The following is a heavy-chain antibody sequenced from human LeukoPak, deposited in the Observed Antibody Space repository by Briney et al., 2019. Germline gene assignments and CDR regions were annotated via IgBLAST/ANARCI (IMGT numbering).Heavy chain of an antibody. J-gene: IGHJ3*01. Sequence: GGSLRLSCAVSGVDSSNYWMTWVRQAPGKGLEWVANINQDGSENNYVGSVKGRFAISRDNAENSLYLQMNSLRVADTGVYYCARDESNYYGAGMDVFDVWGQGTMVTVSS. D-gene: IGHD3-10*01. CDR2: INQDGSEN. CDR3: ARDESNYYGAGMDVFDV. CDR1: GVDSSNYW. V-gene: IGHV3-7*01.